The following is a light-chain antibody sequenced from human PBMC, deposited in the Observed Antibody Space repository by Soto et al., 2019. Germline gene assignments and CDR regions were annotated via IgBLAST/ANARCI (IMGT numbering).Light chain of an antibody. CDR1: QSISSY. Sequence: DIQMTQSPSSLSASVGDRVTITCRASQSISSYLNWYQQKPGKAPTILIYAASSLQSGVPSRFSGSGSGTDFTLTISSLQPEDFATYYCQQRYITPVAFGQGTKVEIK. J-gene: IGKJ1*01. V-gene: IGKV1-39*01. CDR2: AAS. CDR3: QQRYITPVA.